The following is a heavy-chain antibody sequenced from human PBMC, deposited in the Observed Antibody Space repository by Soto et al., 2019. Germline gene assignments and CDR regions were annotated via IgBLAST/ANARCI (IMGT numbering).Heavy chain of an antibody. D-gene: IGHD6-13*01. J-gene: IGHJ6*02. CDR2: MNPNSGNT. V-gene: IGHV1-8*01. Sequence: QVQLVQSGAEVKKPGASVKVSCKASGYTFTSYDINWVRQATGQGLEWMGWMNPNSGNTGYAQKFQGRVTMTRNTSISTAYMELSSLRSEDTAVYYCARRLSSSFFLALYGMDVWGQGTTVTVSS. CDR1: GYTFTSYD. CDR3: ARRLSSSFFLALYGMDV.